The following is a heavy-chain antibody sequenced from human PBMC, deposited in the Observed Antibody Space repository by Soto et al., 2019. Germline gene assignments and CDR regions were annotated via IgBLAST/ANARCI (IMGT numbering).Heavy chain of an antibody. CDR1: GCSISSYY. CDR2: IYYSGNT. CDR3: ARGLGSGSYYYYYMDV. D-gene: IGHD2-15*01. V-gene: IGHV4-59*01. Sequence: SLTCTVSGCSISSYYWSWIRQPPGKGLEWIGYIYYSGNTNYNPSLKSRVTISVDTSKNQFSLKLNSVTAADTAVYYCARGLGSGSYYYYYMDVWGKGTTVTVSS. J-gene: IGHJ6*03.